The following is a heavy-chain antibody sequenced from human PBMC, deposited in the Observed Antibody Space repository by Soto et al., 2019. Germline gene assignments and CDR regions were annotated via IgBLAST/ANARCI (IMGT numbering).Heavy chain of an antibody. CDR3: ARSPGRDGYNNFDY. Sequence: PGGSLRLSCAASGFTFDDYAMHWVRQAPGKGLEWVSGINWNSDTIGYADSVKGRFTISRDNAKNSLYLQMNTLRAEDTAVYYCARSPGRDGYNNFDYWGQGTLVTVSS. V-gene: IGHV3-9*01. CDR1: GFTFDDYA. J-gene: IGHJ4*02. CDR2: INWNSDTI. D-gene: IGHD1-1*01.